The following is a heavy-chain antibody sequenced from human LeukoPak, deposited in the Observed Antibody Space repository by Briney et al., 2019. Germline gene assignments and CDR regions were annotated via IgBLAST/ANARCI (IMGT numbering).Heavy chain of an antibody. Sequence: PSETLSLTCAVYGGSFSGYYWSWIRQPAGKGLEWIGRIYTSGSTNYNPSLKSRVTISVDTSKNQFSLKLSSVTAADTAVYYCARVRGSGSSYYYYYMDVWGKGTTVTVSS. CDR3: ARVRGSGSSYYYYYMDV. V-gene: IGHV4-59*10. J-gene: IGHJ6*03. CDR1: GGSFSGYY. CDR2: IYTSGST. D-gene: IGHD3-10*01.